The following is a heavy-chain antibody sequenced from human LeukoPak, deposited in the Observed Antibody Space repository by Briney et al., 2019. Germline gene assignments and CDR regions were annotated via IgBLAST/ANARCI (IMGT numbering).Heavy chain of an antibody. CDR1: GFTFSSYW. Sequence: GGSLRLSCAVTGFTFSSYWMSWVRQAPGKGLEWVANINQDGSATKHLDSVKGRFTISRDNAKNSVYLQMNSLRSEDTAVYYCARGRGYYDSSGYYPFDYWGQGTLVTVSS. J-gene: IGHJ4*02. V-gene: IGHV3-7*03. CDR3: ARGRGYYDSSGYYPFDY. D-gene: IGHD3-22*01. CDR2: INQDGSAT.